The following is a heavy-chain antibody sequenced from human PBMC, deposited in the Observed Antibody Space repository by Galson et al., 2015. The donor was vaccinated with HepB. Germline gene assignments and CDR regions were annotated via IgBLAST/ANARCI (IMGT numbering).Heavy chain of an antibody. Sequence: SVKVSCKAPGGNFNNFAITWVRKAPGQGLEWVGRIITAFGAANYAQKFQGRLTISADKSTGTAYMDLTNLRSEDTAVYYRARQDYYGSGTYPPWYGLDVWGQGTTVTVSS. V-gene: IGHV1-69*06. CDR1: GGNFNNFA. J-gene: IGHJ6*02. D-gene: IGHD3-10*01. CDR3: ARQDYYGSGTYPPWYGLDV. CDR2: IITAFGAA.